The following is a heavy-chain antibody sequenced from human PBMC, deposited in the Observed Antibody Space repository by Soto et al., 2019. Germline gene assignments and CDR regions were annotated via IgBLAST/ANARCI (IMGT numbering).Heavy chain of an antibody. J-gene: IGHJ4*02. CDR3: ARDPPRGSGHIRFDY. CDR1: GFTFSSYS. Sequence: GGSLRLSCAASGFTFSSYSMNWVRQAPGKGLEWVSSISSSSSYIYYADSVKGRFTISRDNAKNSLYLQMNSLRAEDTAVYYCARDPPRGSGHIRFDYWGQGTLVTVSS. V-gene: IGHV3-21*01. CDR2: ISSSSSYI. D-gene: IGHD6-19*01.